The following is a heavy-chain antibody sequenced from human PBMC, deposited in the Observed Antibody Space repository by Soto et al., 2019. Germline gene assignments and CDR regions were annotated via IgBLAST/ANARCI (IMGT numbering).Heavy chain of an antibody. J-gene: IGHJ6*02. CDR3: ARAGGSTDYYYGMDV. V-gene: IGHV3-33*01. Sequence: LRLSCVASGFSFSSYGMHWVRQAPGKGLEWMALIWYDGSTKYYADSVKGRFTISRHNSKNTLYLQMSSLRAEDTAVYYCARAGGSTDYYYGMDVWGQGTTVTVSS. CDR2: IWYDGSTK. CDR1: GFSFSSYG.